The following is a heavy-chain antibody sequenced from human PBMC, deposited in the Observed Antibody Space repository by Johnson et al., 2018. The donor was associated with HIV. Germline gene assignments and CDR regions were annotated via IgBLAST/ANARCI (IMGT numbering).Heavy chain of an antibody. CDR2: IWNDGSNK. Sequence: QVQLVESGGGVVQPGRSLRLSCAASGFTFSSYAMHWVRQAPGKGLEWVAIIWNDGSNKFYADSVKGRFTISRDNSKNTVYLQMSSLRAEDTAVYYCVKDIGDGYNRWGVLDIWGQGTRVTVSS. V-gene: IGHV3-33*03. D-gene: IGHD5-24*01. CDR3: VKDIGDGYNRWGVLDI. J-gene: IGHJ3*02. CDR1: GFTFSSYA.